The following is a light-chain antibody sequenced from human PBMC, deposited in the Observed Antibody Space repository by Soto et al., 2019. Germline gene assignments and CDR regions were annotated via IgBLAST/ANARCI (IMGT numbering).Light chain of an antibody. CDR1: QSISSY. V-gene: IGKV1-9*01. CDR2: AAS. CDR3: QQLLSYPIT. Sequence: DIQKTQSPSSLSASVGDRVTITCRASQSISSYLNWYQQKPGKAPELLIYAASTLQSGVPLSFSGSGSGTSFTLTISSLQPEDFATYYCQQLLSYPITFGQGTRLEI. J-gene: IGKJ5*01.